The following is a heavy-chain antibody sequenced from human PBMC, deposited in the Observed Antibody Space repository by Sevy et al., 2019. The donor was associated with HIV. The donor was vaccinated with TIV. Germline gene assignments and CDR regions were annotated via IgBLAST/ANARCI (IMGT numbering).Heavy chain of an antibody. D-gene: IGHD1-1*01. CDR1: GFTFTSFS. V-gene: IGHV3-30-3*01. J-gene: IGHJ1*01. Sequence: GGSLRLSCAASGFTFTSFSMHWVRQAPGKGLEWVATRSYDGSNKYYADSVKGRFTISRDNSKNYLYLQMNSLRAEDTAVYCCALERLSSNVAEYFQNWGQGTLVTVSS. CDR3: ALERLSSNVAEYFQN. CDR2: RSYDGSNK.